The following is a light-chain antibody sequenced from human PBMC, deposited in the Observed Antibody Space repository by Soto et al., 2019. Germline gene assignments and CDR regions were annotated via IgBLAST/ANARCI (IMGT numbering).Light chain of an antibody. CDR3: CSYAGSPWV. CDR2: EGS. CDR1: SSDVGSYNL. V-gene: IGLV2-23*01. Sequence: QSALTQPDSVSGSPGQSITISCTGTSSDVGSYNLVSWYQQHPGKAPKLMIYEGSKRPSGVSNRFSGSKSGNTASLTISGLQAEDEADYYCCSYAGSPWVFGGGTKLTVL. J-gene: IGLJ3*02.